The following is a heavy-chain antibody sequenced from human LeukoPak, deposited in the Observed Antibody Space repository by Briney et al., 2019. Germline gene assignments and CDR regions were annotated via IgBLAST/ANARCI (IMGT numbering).Heavy chain of an antibody. CDR1: GFAFSSYE. CDR3: AREGYCSGGSCSPSYYYYGMDV. V-gene: IGHV3-48*03. CDR2: ISSSGNTI. J-gene: IGHJ6*02. Sequence: GGSLRLSCAASGFAFSSYEMNWARQAPGKGLEWVSYISSSGNTIYYADSVKGRFTISRDNAKNSLYLQMNSLRAEDTAVYYCAREGYCSGGSCSPSYYYYGMDVWGQGTTVTVSS. D-gene: IGHD2-15*01.